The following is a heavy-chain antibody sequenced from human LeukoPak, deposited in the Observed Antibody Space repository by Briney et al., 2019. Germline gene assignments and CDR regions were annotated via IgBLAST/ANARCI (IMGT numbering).Heavy chain of an antibody. D-gene: IGHD3-10*01. V-gene: IGHV3-21*01. J-gene: IGHJ5*02. CDR3: VSSRGVITSWFDT. CDR1: GFTFNNYW. CDR2: ISSSGTFI. Sequence: PGGSLRLSCEASGFTFNNYWMSWFRQAPGKGLEWVSSISSSGTFIYYADSVKGRFTISGDNAKNSLYLQMNSLRVEDTAVYYCVSSRGVITSWFDTWGQGTLVTVSS.